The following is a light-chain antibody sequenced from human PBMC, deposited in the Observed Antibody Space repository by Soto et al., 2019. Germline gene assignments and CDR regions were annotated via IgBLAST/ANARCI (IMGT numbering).Light chain of an antibody. CDR1: YSNIGSNF. V-gene: IGLV1-51*01. Sequence: CSGSYSNIGSNFVSWYQHFPGSAPRLVIYDNSQRPSGIPDRFSGSKSGSSATLAITGLQTGDEAHYYCGTWDSSLSVVVFGGGTKLTVL. CDR3: GTWDSSLSVVV. J-gene: IGLJ2*01. CDR2: DNS.